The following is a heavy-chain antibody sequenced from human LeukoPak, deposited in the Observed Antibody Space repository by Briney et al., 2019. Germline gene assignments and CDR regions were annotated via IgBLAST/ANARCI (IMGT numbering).Heavy chain of an antibody. Sequence: SQTLSLTCAISGDSVSSKSASWNWIRQSPSRGLEWLGRTYYRSKWHNEYAVSVKRRISINPDTSQNQFSLQLSSVTTEDTAVYYCARAGGTSDNWGQGTLVTVSS. J-gene: IGHJ4*02. CDR2: TYYRSKWHN. CDR3: ARAGGTSDN. V-gene: IGHV6-1*01. CDR1: GDSVSSKSAS. D-gene: IGHD1-1*01.